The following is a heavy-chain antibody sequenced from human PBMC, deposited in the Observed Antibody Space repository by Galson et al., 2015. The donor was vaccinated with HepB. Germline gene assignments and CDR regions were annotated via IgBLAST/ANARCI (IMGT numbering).Heavy chain of an antibody. CDR2: ISYDGSNK. CDR3: ANEVNYGGNLPTDY. V-gene: IGHV3-30*18. J-gene: IGHJ4*02. CDR1: GFTFSSYG. D-gene: IGHD4-23*01. Sequence: SLRLSCAASGFTFSSYGMHWVRQAPGKGLEWVAVISYDGSNKYYADSVKGRFTISRDNSKNTLYLQMNSMIAEDTAVYYCANEVNYGGNLPTDYWGQGILVTVSS.